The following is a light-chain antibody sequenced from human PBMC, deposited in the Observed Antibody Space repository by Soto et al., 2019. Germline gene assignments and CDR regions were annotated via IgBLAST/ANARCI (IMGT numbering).Light chain of an antibody. J-gene: IGLJ2*01. V-gene: IGLV2-23*02. CDR3: CSYAGGDMLV. CDR2: AVS. CDR1: SSDVGKYDR. Sequence: QSALTQPASVSGSPGQSITISCTGTSSDVGKYDRVSWYLQHPDKAPKLIIYAVSERPSGVSNRFSGSKSGNTASLTISGLQAEDEGDYYCCSYAGGDMLVFGGGTQLTVL.